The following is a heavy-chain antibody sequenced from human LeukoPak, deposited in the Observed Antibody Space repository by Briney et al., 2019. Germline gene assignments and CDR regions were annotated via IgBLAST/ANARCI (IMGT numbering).Heavy chain of an antibody. CDR2: INPNSGGT. D-gene: IGHD6-19*01. CDR3: AREVGYSSGWYRDAFDI. V-gene: IGHV1-2*02. CDR1: GYTFTGYY. Sequence: ASVKVSCKASGYTFTGYYMHWVRQAPGQGLEWVGWINPNSGGTNYAQKFQGRVTMTRDTSTSTVYMELSSLRSDDTAVYYCAREVGYSSGWYRDAFDIWGQGTMVTVSS. J-gene: IGHJ3*02.